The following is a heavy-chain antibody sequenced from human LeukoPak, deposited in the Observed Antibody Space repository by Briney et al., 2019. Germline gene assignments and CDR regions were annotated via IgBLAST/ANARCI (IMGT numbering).Heavy chain of an antibody. CDR1: GYSFTSYW. J-gene: IGHJ4*02. CDR2: IDPSDSYT. CDR3: ARRGPNWNYGDY. V-gene: IGHV5-10-1*01. D-gene: IGHD1-1*01. Sequence: GESLKISCKGSGYSFTSYWISWVRQMPGKGLEWMGRIDPSDSYTNYSPSFQGHVTISADESISTAYLQWSSLKASDTAMYYCARRGPNWNYGDYWGQGALVTVSS.